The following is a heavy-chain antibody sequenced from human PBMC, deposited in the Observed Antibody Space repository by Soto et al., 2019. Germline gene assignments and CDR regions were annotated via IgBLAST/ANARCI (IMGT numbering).Heavy chain of an antibody. V-gene: IGHV3-66*01. CDR1: GFTVSSNY. CDR3: ARERRWGTTGRTTVNWFDP. Sequence: EVQLVESGGGLVQPGGSLRLSCAASGFTVSSNYMSWVRQAPGKGLEWVSVIYSGGSTYYADSVKGRFTISRDNSKNTLYLQMNSLRAEDTAVYYCARERRWGTTGRTTVNWFDPWGQGTLVTVSS. J-gene: IGHJ5*02. D-gene: IGHD1-1*01. CDR2: IYSGGST.